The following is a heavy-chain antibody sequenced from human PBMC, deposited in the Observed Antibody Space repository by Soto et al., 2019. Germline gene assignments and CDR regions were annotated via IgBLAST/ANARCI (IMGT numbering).Heavy chain of an antibody. V-gene: IGHV1-46*01. CDR1: GYTFTDYY. CDR3: ARDHPLGGGPKRDLEY. CDR2: INPSEGNI. D-gene: IGHD3-16*01. J-gene: IGHJ4*02. Sequence: ASVKVSCKASGYTFTDYYIHWVRQAPGQGLEWMGLINPSEGNIKYAQNFQGRVTMTRDTSTSTVYMELSSLKSDDTAVYYCARDHPLGGGPKRDLEYWGQ.